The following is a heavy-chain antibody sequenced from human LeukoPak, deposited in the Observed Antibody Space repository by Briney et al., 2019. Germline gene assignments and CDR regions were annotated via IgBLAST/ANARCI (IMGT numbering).Heavy chain of an antibody. CDR2: VYYSGTT. Sequence: PSETLSLTCTVYGGSISSNSHYWGWSRQPPGGGLEWIGRVYYSGTTYYNPALKSRVTISVYTSKIDFSLKLSSVTAPDTAVYYCATPSGTYYNGPEYFDYWGQGTLVTVSS. J-gene: IGHJ4*02. V-gene: IGHV4-39*01. CDR1: GGSISSNSHY. CDR3: ATPSGTYYNGPEYFDY. D-gene: IGHD3-10*01.